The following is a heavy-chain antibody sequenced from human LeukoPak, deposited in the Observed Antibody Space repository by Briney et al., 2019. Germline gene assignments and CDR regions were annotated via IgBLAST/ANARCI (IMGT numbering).Heavy chain of an antibody. D-gene: IGHD3-22*01. Sequence: GESLKISCEGSGYNFTNYWIGWVRQMPGKGLEWMGIIYPRDSDTRYSPSFQGQVTISADKSISTAYLQWSSLKASDTAMYYCARHGTAHYYDSSGYYYVAFDIWGQGTMVTVSS. J-gene: IGHJ3*02. CDR3: ARHGTAHYYDSSGYYYVAFDI. CDR1: GYNFTNYW. V-gene: IGHV5-51*01. CDR2: IYPRDSDT.